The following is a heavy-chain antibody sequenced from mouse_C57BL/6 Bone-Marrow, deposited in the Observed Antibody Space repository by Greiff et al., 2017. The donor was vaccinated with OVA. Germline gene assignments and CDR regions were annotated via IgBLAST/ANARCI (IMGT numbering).Heavy chain of an antibody. CDR3: TITTGAPRDY. CDR2: ISSGGDYI. J-gene: IGHJ2*01. V-gene: IGHV5-9-1*02. Sequence: EVKLVESGEGLVKPGGSLKLSCAASGFTFSSYAMSWVRQTPEKRLEWVANISSGGDYIYYADTVKGRFTISRDNSRNTQYLQMSRLKAEDTAMYYCTITTGAPRDYWGQGTTLTVSS. CDR1: GFTFSSYA. D-gene: IGHD1-1*01.